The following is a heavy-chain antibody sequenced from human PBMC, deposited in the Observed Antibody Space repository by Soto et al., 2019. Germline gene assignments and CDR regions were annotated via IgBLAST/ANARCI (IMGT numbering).Heavy chain of an antibody. CDR1: GFTFSSYA. CDR3: ARDQRATTMVRGRYGMDV. CDR2: ISYDGSNK. J-gene: IGHJ6*02. V-gene: IGHV3-30-3*01. Sequence: QVQLVESGGGVVQPGRSLRLSCAASGFTFSSYAMHWVRQAPGKGLEWVAVISYDGSNKYYADSVKGRFTISRDNSKNTXXLQKNRLRAEDTAVYYCARDQRATTMVRGRYGMDVWGQGTTVTVSS. D-gene: IGHD3-10*01.